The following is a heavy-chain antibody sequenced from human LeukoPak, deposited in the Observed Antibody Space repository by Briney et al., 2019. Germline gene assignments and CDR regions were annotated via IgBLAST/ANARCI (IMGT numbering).Heavy chain of an antibody. CDR1: GYSFTSYW. Sequence: HGESLKISCKGSGYSFTSYWIGWVRQMPGKGLEWMGIIYPGDSDTRYSPSFQGQVTISADKSISTAYLQWSSLKASDTAMYYCARPDCSGGSCSRYYFDYWGQGTLVTVSS. D-gene: IGHD2-15*01. CDR3: ARPDCSGGSCSRYYFDY. V-gene: IGHV5-51*01. J-gene: IGHJ4*02. CDR2: IYPGDSDT.